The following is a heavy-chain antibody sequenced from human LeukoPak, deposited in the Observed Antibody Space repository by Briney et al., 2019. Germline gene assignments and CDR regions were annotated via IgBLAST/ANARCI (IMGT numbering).Heavy chain of an antibody. J-gene: IGHJ6*03. CDR2: IRYDGSNK. CDR1: GFTFSSYD. V-gene: IGHV3-30*02. Sequence: GGSLRLSCAASGFTFSSYDMHWVRQAPGKGLEWVAFIRYDGSNKYYADSVKGRFTISRDNSKNTLYLQMNSLRVEDTAVYYCAKGGGIVVVPAARDPDMDVWGKGTTVTVSS. CDR3: AKGGGIVVVPAARDPDMDV. D-gene: IGHD2-2*01.